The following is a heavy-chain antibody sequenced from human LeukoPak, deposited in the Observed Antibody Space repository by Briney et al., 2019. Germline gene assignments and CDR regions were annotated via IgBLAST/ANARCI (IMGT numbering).Heavy chain of an antibody. CDR3: AKDLALMVRGVPFTRYFDY. CDR1: GFTFSSYA. Sequence: PGGSLRLSCAASGFTFSSYAMSWVRQAPGKGLEWVSAISGSGGSTYYADSVKGRFTISRDNSKNTLYLQMNSLRAEDTAVYYCAKDLALMVRGVPFTRYFDYWGQGTLVTVSS. CDR2: ISGSGGST. J-gene: IGHJ4*02. D-gene: IGHD3-10*01. V-gene: IGHV3-23*01.